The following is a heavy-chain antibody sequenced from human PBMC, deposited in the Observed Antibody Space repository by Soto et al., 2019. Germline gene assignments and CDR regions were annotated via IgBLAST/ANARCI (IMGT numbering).Heavy chain of an antibody. CDR3: ARSPGGLYYYDSSGYYYVHYYGMDV. D-gene: IGHD3-22*01. V-gene: IGHV4-59*01. J-gene: IGHJ6*02. CDR2: IYYSGST. CDR1: GGSISSYY. Sequence: SETLSLTCTVSGGSISSYYWSWIRQPPGKGLEWIGYIYYSGSTNYNPSLKSRVTISVDTSKNQFSLKLSSVTAANTAVYYCARSPGGLYYYDSSGYYYVHYYGMDVWGQGTTVTVSS.